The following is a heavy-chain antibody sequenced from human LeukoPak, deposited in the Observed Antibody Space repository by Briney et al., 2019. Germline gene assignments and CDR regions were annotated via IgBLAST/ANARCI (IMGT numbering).Heavy chain of an antibody. Sequence: SETLSLTCTVSGGSISSSSYYWGWIRQPPGKGLEWIGSIYYSGSTYYNPSLKSRVTISVDTSKNQFSLKLSSVTAADTAVYYCARERRRGDGLRWFDPWGQGTLVTVSS. CDR3: ARERRRGDGLRWFDP. CDR1: GGSISSSSYY. J-gene: IGHJ5*02. CDR2: IYYSGST. D-gene: IGHD5-24*01. V-gene: IGHV4-39*07.